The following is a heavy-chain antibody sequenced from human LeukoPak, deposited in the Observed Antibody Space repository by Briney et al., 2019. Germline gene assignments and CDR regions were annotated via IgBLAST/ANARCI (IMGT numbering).Heavy chain of an antibody. CDR3: ARNRNIRGPREPFAY. CDR2: IIPIFGTT. J-gene: IGHJ4*02. CDR1: GGIFSSYT. D-gene: IGHD1-14*01. Sequence: GASVKVSCKASGGIFSSYTFSWVRQAPGQGLEWMGGIIPIFGTTNYAQKFQGRVTITADESTSTAYMELRSLRSEDTAVYYCARNRNIRGPREPFAYWGQGTLVTVSS. V-gene: IGHV1-69*13.